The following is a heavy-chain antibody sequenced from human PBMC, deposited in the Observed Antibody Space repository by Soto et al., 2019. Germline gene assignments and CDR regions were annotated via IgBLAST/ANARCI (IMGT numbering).Heavy chain of an antibody. CDR3: ARLSGCNNGVCYRFDY. CDR2: VFPGDSDT. D-gene: IGHD2-8*01. Sequence: GESLKISCKGFGYSFTSQWIAWVRQMPGKGLEWMGIVFPGDSDTTYSPSFQGQVTISADRSITTAYLQWSSLKASDTATYYCARLSGCNNGVCYRFDYWGQGTLVTVSS. J-gene: IGHJ4*02. CDR1: GYSFTSQW. V-gene: IGHV5-51*01.